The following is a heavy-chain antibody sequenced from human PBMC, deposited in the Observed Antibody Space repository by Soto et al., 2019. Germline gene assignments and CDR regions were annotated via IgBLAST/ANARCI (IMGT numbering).Heavy chain of an antibody. CDR1: GFTFSSNW. D-gene: IGHD6-13*01. V-gene: IGHV3-74*01. CDR3: ARGSSSWYVSFDY. Sequence: GGSLRLSCAASGFTFSSNWMHWVRQVPGKGLVWVSRINSDGSITSYADSVKGQFTISRDNAKNTLYLQMNSLRAEDTAVYYCARGSSSWYVSFDYWGQGSLVTVSS. J-gene: IGHJ4*02. CDR2: INSDGSIT.